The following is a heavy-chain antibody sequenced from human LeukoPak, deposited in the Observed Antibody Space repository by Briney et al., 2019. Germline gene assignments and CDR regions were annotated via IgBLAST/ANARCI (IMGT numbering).Heavy chain of an antibody. CDR3: AREGFPPKVSDFWSGLGPYYYYGMDV. J-gene: IGHJ6*04. D-gene: IGHD3-3*01. Sequence: ASVKVSCKVSGYTLTELSMHWVRQAPGKGLEGMGGFDPEDGETIYAQKFQGRVTMTRDTSTSTVYMELGSLRSEGTAVYYCAREGFPPKVSDFWSGLGPYYYYGMDVWGKGTTVTVSS. CDR2: FDPEDGET. V-gene: IGHV1-24*01. CDR1: GYTLTELS.